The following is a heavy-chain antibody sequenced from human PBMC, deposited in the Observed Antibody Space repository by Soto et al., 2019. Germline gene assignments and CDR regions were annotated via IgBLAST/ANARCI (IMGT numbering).Heavy chain of an antibody. CDR2: IYHSGST. J-gene: IGHJ6*02. CDR1: GGSISSSNW. Sequence: AETLSLTCAVSGGSISSSNWWSWVRQPPGKGLEWIGEIYHSGSTNYNPSLKSRVTISVDKSKNQFSLKLSSVTAADTAVYYCARDPSSGWYRYYGMDVWGQGTTVTV. CDR3: ARDPSSGWYRYYGMDV. D-gene: IGHD6-19*01. V-gene: IGHV4-4*02.